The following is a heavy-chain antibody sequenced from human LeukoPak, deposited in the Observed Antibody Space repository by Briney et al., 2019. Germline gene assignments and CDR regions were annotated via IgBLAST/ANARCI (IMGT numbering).Heavy chain of an antibody. CDR2: IHHSGST. V-gene: IGHV4-34*01. D-gene: IGHD4-17*01. CDR1: GGSFSGYY. J-gene: IGHJ4*02. Sequence: SETLSLTCAVYGGSFSGYYWSWIRQPPGKGLECIGEIHHSGSTNYNPSLKSRVTISVDTSKNQFSLKLNSVTAADTAVYYCARAGYGDSDFDYWGQGTLVTVSS. CDR3: ARAGYGDSDFDY.